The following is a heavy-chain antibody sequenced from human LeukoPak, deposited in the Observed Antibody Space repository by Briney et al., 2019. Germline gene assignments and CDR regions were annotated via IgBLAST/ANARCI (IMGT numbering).Heavy chain of an antibody. D-gene: IGHD2-15*01. V-gene: IGHV3-30*18. Sequence: HSGGSLRLSCAASGFTFSSYGMHWVRQAPGEGLEWVAVISYDGSNKYYADSVKGRFTISRDNSKNTLYLQMNSLRAEDTAVYYCAKDQPDIVVVVAATPNWFDPWGQGTLVTVSS. CDR3: AKDQPDIVVVVAATPNWFDP. CDR1: GFTFSSYG. CDR2: ISYDGSNK. J-gene: IGHJ5*02.